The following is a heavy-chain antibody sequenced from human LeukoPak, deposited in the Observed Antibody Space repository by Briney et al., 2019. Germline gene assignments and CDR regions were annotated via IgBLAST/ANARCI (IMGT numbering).Heavy chain of an antibody. J-gene: IGHJ4*02. Sequence: ASVKVSCKASGYTFTSYDINWVRQATGQGLEWMGRMNPNSGNTGYAQKFQGRVTMTRNTSISTVYMELSSLRSEDTAVYYCARGEDSSGYYYDYWGQGTLVTVSS. V-gene: IGHV1-8*01. D-gene: IGHD3-22*01. CDR1: GYTFTSYD. CDR3: ARGEDSSGYYYDY. CDR2: MNPNSGNT.